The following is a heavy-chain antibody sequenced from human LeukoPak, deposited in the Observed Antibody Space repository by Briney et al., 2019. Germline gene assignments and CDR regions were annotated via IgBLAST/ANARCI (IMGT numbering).Heavy chain of an antibody. CDR3: ARASPYDNWSGYWFDP. D-gene: IGHD3-3*01. V-gene: IGHV4-59*01. CDR1: GGSIRSYY. Sequence: SETLSLTCTVSGGSIRSYYWSWLRQPPRKGLEWIGYINYSGSTKYNPSLKRRVTISVDESKNQYSLKVNSVTAADTAVYYCARASPYDNWSGYWFDPWGQGTLVTVSS. J-gene: IGHJ5*02. CDR2: INYSGST.